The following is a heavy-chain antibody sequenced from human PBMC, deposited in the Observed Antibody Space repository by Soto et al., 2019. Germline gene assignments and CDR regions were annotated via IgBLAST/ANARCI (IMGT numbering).Heavy chain of an antibody. CDR1: GXTFSTYA. CDR2: ISGSGGTT. J-gene: IGHJ4*02. V-gene: IGHV3-23*01. CDR3: AKVRESAPAGHFDY. D-gene: IGHD6-13*01. Sequence: LRLSFAASGXTFSTYAMTWVRQAPGKGLEWVSIISGSGGTTYYADSVKGRFTISRDNSKNTLYVQMNSLRVEDTALYYCAKVRESAPAGHFDYWGQGTLVTVSS.